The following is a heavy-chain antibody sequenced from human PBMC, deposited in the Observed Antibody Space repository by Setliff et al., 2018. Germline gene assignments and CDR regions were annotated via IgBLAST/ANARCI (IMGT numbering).Heavy chain of an antibody. D-gene: IGHD2-21*02. CDR1: GYLLSSYG. V-gene: IGHV1-18*01. CDR3: AISSLSICGGGDCPNVFDV. CDR2: ISPYNGVT. Sequence: ASVKVSCKASGYLLSSYGVSWVRQAPGQGLEWMGWISPYNGVTNYAQTFQNRVTMTTDTSTSAAYMELRSLRSDDSAVYYCAISSLSICGGGDCPNVFDVWGQGTMVTVSS. J-gene: IGHJ3*01.